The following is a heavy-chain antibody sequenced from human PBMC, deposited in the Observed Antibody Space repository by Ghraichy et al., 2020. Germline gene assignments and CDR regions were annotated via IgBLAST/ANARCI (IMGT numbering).Heavy chain of an antibody. Sequence: SETLSLTCTVSGASVSSGYYYWSWIRQPPGKGLEWIGYIFYSGGTSQNPYNPSLKSRVTISVDTSKNQFSLRLSSVTAADTAVYYCATASPTYCSGRSCPIDYWGQGTLVTVSS. CDR1: GASVSSGYYY. V-gene: IGHV4-61*01. CDR2: IFYSGGT. D-gene: IGHD2-15*01. CDR3: ATASPTYCSGRSCPIDY. J-gene: IGHJ4*02.